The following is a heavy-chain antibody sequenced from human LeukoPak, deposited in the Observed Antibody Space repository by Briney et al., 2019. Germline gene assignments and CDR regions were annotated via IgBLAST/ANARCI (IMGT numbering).Heavy chain of an antibody. Sequence: GGSLRLSCAASGFTFSSYGMHWVRQAPGKGLEWVAVISYDGSNKYYADSVKGRFTISRDNAKNTLYLQMNSLRVEDTAVYYCVREGRVSGYDFDCWGQGNLVTVSS. CDR2: ISYDGSNK. D-gene: IGHD5-12*01. V-gene: IGHV3-30*03. J-gene: IGHJ4*02. CDR1: GFTFSSYG. CDR3: VREGRVSGYDFDC.